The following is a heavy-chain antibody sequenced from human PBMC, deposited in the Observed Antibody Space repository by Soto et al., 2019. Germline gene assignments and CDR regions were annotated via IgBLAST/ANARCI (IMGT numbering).Heavy chain of an antibody. CDR1: GFTFSSYA. CDR2: ISGSGGST. CDR3: AKDRGSLKSARIAVAGTYDY. V-gene: IGHV3-23*01. D-gene: IGHD6-19*01. Sequence: GSLRLSCAASGFTFSSYAMSWVRQAPGKGLEWVSAISGSGGSTYYADSVKGRFTISRDNSKNTLYLQMNSLRAEDTAVYYCAKDRGSLKSARIAVAGTYDYWGQGTLVTVSS. J-gene: IGHJ4*02.